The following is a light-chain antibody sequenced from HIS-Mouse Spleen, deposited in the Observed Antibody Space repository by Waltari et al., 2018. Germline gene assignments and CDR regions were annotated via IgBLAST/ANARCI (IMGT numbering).Light chain of an antibody. CDR2: RNN. V-gene: IGLV1-47*01. Sequence: QSVLTQPPSASGTPGQRVTIPCSGSSSNIGSNYVSCYQQLPGTAPKLLIYRNNQRPSGVPDRFSGSKSGTSASLAISGLRSEDEADYYCAAWDDSLSGPVFGGGTKLTVL. J-gene: IGLJ3*02. CDR1: SSNIGSNY. CDR3: AAWDDSLSGPV.